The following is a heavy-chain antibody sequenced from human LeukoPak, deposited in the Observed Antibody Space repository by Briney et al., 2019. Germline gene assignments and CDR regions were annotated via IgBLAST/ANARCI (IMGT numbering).Heavy chain of an antibody. CDR3: VALLRGLGY. V-gene: IGHV3-48*03. CDR2: ISSSGSTI. D-gene: IGHD3-10*01. CDR1: GFTFSSYE. J-gene: IGHJ4*02. Sequence: GGSLILSCAASGFTFSSYEMNWVRQAPGKGLEWISYISSSGSTIYYADSVKGRFTISRDNAKNSLYLQMNSLKTDDTAVYYCVALLRGLGYWGQGTLVTVSS.